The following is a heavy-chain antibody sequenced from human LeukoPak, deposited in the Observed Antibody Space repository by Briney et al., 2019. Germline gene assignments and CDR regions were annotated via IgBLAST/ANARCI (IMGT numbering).Heavy chain of an antibody. Sequence: PGGSLRLSCAASGFTFSSYAMHWVRQAPGKGLEWVAVISYDGSNKYYADSVKGRFTISRDNSKNTLYLQMNSLRAEDTAVYYCARDLGYCSSTSCYRRAFDIWGQGTMVTVSS. D-gene: IGHD2-2*01. CDR1: GFTFSSYA. J-gene: IGHJ3*02. CDR3: ARDLGYCSSTSCYRRAFDI. CDR2: ISYDGSNK. V-gene: IGHV3-30-3*01.